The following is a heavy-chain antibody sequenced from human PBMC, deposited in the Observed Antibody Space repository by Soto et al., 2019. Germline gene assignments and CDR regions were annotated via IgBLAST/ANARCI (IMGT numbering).Heavy chain of an antibody. CDR3: ARADGPLPVTLLGF. CDR1: GFTFNNYS. CDR2: INRGGGP. V-gene: IGHV3-23*01. J-gene: IGHJ4*02. D-gene: IGHD5-18*01. Sequence: GGSLRLSCAKSGFTFNNYSMSWVRQAPGKGLEWVSSINRGGGPYYADSVKGRFTISRDNSKNMLYLRMNSLRADDTAVYFCARADGPLPVTLLGFWGQGTLVTVSS.